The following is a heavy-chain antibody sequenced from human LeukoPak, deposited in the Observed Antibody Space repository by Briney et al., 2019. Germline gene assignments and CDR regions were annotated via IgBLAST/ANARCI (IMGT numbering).Heavy chain of an antibody. CDR3: ARVYSYALDY. V-gene: IGHV4-61*01. CDR2: IYYSGST. D-gene: IGHD5-18*01. J-gene: IGHJ4*02. CDR1: GGSVSSESHY. Sequence: SETLSLTCTVSGGSVSSESHYWSWIRQPPGKGLEWIGYIYYSGSTNYNPSLKSRVTISLDTSKNQFSLKLSSVTAADTAVYYCARVYSYALDYWGQGTLATVSS.